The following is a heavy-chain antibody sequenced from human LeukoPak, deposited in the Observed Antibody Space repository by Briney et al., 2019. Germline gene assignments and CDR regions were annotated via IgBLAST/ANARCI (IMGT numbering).Heavy chain of an antibody. D-gene: IGHD3-22*01. CDR3: VRVPARASSAFYYFDY. CDR1: GFTFNTYA. Sequence: GGSLRLSCTASGFTFNTYAMHWVRQTPGMGLEWVAVISYDGINIYYLDSVKGRFTISTDNSNNTLYLQITSLRPEDTAVYYCVRVPARASSAFYYFDYWGQGTLVTVSS. J-gene: IGHJ4*02. CDR2: ISYDGINI. V-gene: IGHV3-30-3*01.